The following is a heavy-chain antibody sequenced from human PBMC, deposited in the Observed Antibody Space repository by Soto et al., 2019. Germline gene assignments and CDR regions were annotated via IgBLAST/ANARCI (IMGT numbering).Heavy chain of an antibody. D-gene: IGHD1-26*01. CDR2: IYYSGSS. V-gene: IGHV4-39*01. J-gene: IGHJ4*02. Sequence: SETLSLTCTVSGGSISSISYYWGWIRQPPGKGLEWIGSIYYSGSSYYNPSLKSQITISVDTSKNQFSLKLSSVTAADTAVYYCARLYSGSYYYFDYWGQGTLVTVSS. CDR1: GGSISSISYY. CDR3: ARLYSGSYYYFDY.